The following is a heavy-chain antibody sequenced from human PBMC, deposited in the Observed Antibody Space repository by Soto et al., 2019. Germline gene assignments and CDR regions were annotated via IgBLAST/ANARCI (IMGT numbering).Heavy chain of an antibody. Sequence: EVQLVESGGGLVQPGGSLRLSCAAAGFTFTNYALSWVRQAPGKGLEWVSTISGSGGFTYYADSVKGRFTISRDNSKNTFYLQMNSLRAEDTAVYYCAKFGMATTKRSPPYYFDYWGQGTLVTVSS. J-gene: IGHJ4*02. CDR1: GFTFTNYA. CDR3: AKFGMATTKRSPPYYFDY. CDR2: ISGSGGFT. D-gene: IGHD1-1*01. V-gene: IGHV3-23*04.